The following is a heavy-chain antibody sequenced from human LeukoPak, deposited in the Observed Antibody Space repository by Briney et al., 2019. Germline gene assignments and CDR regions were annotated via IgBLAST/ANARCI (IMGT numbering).Heavy chain of an antibody. V-gene: IGHV3-53*01. CDR1: GFTVSSNY. CDR2: IYSGGST. J-gene: IGHJ6*03. D-gene: IGHD6-19*01. CDR3: ARVYKWLVLTFYYYYMDV. Sequence: GGSLRPSCAASGFTVSSNYMSWVRQAPGKGLEWVSFIYSGGSTYYADYVKGRFTISRNNSKNTLYLQMNSLRAEDTAVYYCARVYKWLVLTFYYYYMDVWGKGTTVTVSS.